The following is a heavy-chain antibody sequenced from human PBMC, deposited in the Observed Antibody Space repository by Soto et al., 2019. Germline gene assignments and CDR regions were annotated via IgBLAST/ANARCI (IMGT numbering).Heavy chain of an antibody. J-gene: IGHJ3*02. V-gene: IGHV4-31*03. CDR2: IYYSGST. Sequence: SETLSLTCTVPGGSISSGGYYWSWIRQHPGKGLEWIGYIYYSGSTYYNPSLKSRVTISVDTSKNQSSLKLSSVTAADTAVYYCAREPYDSRGYNIPYYAFDIWGQGTMVTVSS. CDR1: GGSISSGGYY. D-gene: IGHD3-22*01. CDR3: AREPYDSRGYNIPYYAFDI.